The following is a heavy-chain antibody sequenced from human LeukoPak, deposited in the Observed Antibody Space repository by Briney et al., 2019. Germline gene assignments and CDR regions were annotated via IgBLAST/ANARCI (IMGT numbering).Heavy chain of an antibody. CDR1: GYSFTNYD. CDR3: ARGGYSYDDAFDI. V-gene: IGHV1-8*02. CDR2: MNPKSGDT. J-gene: IGHJ3*02. D-gene: IGHD5-18*01. Sequence: GASVKVSCKASGYSFTNYDINWVRQATGQGLEWMGWMNPKSGDTGYSQKFQGRVTMTEDTSTDTAYMELSSLRSEDTAVYYCARGGYSYDDAFDIWGQGTMVTVSS.